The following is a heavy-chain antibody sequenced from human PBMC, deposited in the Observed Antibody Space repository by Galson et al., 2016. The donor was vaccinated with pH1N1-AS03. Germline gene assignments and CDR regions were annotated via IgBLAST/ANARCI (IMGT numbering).Heavy chain of an antibody. J-gene: IGHJ4*02. D-gene: IGHD3-10*01. CDR1: GGTLNNYA. CDR2: ISPIFGSA. Sequence: SVKVSCKASGGTLNNYAVNWVRQAPGQGLEWMGGISPIFGSANHAQKFQGRVTITADIVTNTAYMELSGLSSEYTAVYYCARGLTYHFGAGSVFWGQGTLVTVSS. V-gene: IGHV1-69*06. CDR3: ARGLTYHFGAGSVF.